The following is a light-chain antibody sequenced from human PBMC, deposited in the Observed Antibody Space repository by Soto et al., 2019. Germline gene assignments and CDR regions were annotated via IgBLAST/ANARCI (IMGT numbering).Light chain of an antibody. CDR2: GAS. V-gene: IGKV3-20*01. CDR3: QQFGSSYT. J-gene: IGKJ2*01. CDR1: QSVSSSY. Sequence: EIVLTQSPGTLSLSPGERATLSCRASQSVSSSYLAWYQQKPGQAPRLLIYGASSRATGIPDRFSGSGSGTDFPLTISRLEPEDFAVYYCQQFGSSYTFGQGTKLDIK.